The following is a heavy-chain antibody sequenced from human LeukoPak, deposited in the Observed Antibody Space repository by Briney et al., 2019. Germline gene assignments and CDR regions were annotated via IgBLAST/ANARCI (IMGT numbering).Heavy chain of an antibody. Sequence: GGSLRLSCAASGFTFSSYGLTWVRQAPGKGLEWVSGISGSGGSTYYADSVKGRFTISRDNSKNTLYLQMNSLRAEDTAVYYCSAHAGDSGYDYFDYWGQGALVTVSS. J-gene: IGHJ4*02. CDR2: ISGSGGST. V-gene: IGHV3-23*01. D-gene: IGHD5-12*01. CDR1: GFTFSSYG. CDR3: SAHAGDSGYDYFDY.